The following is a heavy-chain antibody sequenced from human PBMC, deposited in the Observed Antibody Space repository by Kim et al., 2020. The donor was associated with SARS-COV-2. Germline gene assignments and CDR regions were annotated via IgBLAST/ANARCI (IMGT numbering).Heavy chain of an antibody. CDR3: ARGLHVDIVATTSAFDY. V-gene: IGHV4-34*01. J-gene: IGHJ4*02. Sequence: SETLSLTCAVYGGSFSGYYWSWIRQPPGKGLEWIGEINHSGSTNYNPSLKSRVTISVDTSKNQFSLKLSSVTAADTAVYYCARGLHVDIVATTSAFDYWGQGTLVTVSS. D-gene: IGHD5-12*01. CDR2: INHSGST. CDR1: GGSFSGYY.